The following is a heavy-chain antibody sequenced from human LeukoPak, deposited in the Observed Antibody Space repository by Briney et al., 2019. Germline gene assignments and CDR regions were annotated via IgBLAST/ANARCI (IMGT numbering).Heavy chain of an antibody. J-gene: IGHJ6*02. D-gene: IGHD2-15*01. CDR1: GFTFSSYS. V-gene: IGHV3-21*01. Sequence: GGSLRLSCAASGFTFSSYSMTWVRQAPGKGLEWVSSISSSSSYIYYADSVKGRFTISRDNAKNSLYLQMNSLRAEDTAAYYCARDRIYYGMDVWGQGTTVTVSS. CDR3: ARDRIYYGMDV. CDR2: ISSSSSYI.